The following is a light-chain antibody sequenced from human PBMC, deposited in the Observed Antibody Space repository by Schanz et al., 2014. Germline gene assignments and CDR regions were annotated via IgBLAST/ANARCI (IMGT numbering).Light chain of an antibody. V-gene: IGKV3-20*01. CDR3: QQYGSSPMYT. CDR2: GAS. Sequence: EIVLTQSPGTLSLSPGERATLSCRASQYFGGSNYLAWYHQRPGQAPRLLIYGASSRAAGIPDRFSGSGSGTDFTLTISRLEPEDFAVYYCQQYGSSPMYTFGQGTKLEIK. CDR1: QYFGGSNY. J-gene: IGKJ2*01.